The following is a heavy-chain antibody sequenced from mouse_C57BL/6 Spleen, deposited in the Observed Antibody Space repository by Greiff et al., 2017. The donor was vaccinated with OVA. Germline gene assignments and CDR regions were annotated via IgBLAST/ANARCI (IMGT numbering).Heavy chain of an antibody. V-gene: IGHV5-12*01. CDR1: GFTFSDYY. CDR3: ARPSNWDGAMDY. J-gene: IGHJ4*01. D-gene: IGHD4-1*01. Sequence: EVKVEESGGGLVQPGGSLKLSCAASGFTFSDYYMYWVRQTPEKRLEWVAYISNGGGSTYYPDTVKGRFTISRDNAKNTLYLQMSRLKSEDTAMYDCARPSNWDGAMDYGGQGTSVTVSS. CDR2: ISNGGGST.